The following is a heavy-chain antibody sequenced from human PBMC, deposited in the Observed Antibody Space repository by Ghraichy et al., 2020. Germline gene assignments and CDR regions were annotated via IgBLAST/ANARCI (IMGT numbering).Heavy chain of an antibody. CDR3: AKDKIGRSYASGGYPPNFES. Sequence: GGSLRLSCAASGFNFRSHAMSWVRQAPGKGLEWVSVISGSGGSTYYADSVKGRFTISRDNSKNTLYLQMNSLRADDTAVYYCAKDKIGRSYASGGYPPNFESWSQGNLITVS. CDR1: GFNFRSHA. J-gene: IGHJ4*02. V-gene: IGHV3-23*01. CDR2: ISGSGGST. D-gene: IGHD3-10*01.